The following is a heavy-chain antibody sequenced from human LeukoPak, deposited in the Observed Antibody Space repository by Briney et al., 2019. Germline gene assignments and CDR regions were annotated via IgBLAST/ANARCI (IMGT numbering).Heavy chain of an antibody. CDR2: INPNSGGT. CDR3: ARGGSSGWYVQNYFDT. V-gene: IGHV1-2*02. D-gene: IGHD6-19*01. J-gene: IGHJ5*02. Sequence: GASVKVSCKASGYTFTGYYLHWVRQAPGQGLEWMGWINPNSGGTNYAQTFQGRVTMTRDTPISTAYMELSRLRSDDTAVYYCARGGSSGWYVQNYFDTWGQGTLVTVSS. CDR1: GYTFTGYY.